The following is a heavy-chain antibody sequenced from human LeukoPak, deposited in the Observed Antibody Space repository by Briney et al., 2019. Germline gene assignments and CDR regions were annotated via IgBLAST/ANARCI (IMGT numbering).Heavy chain of an antibody. Sequence: GGSLRLSCAASGFTFSHFAMSWVRQFPGRGLEWVSTLNDDGGVTYYAGSVRGRFTISRDNSRNTLYLQLSSLRAEDTAIYYCAKHLPADGYSLMWGQGTLVTVSS. J-gene: IGHJ4*02. CDR1: GFTFSHFA. D-gene: IGHD5-24*01. V-gene: IGHV3-23*01. CDR2: LNDDGGVT. CDR3: AKHLPADGYSLM.